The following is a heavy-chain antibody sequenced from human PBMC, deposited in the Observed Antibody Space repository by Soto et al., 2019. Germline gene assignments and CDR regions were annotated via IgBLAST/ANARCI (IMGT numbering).Heavy chain of an antibody. V-gene: IGHV3-23*01. CDR3: AKATAAAGTSSWFDP. CDR1: GFTFSSYA. J-gene: IGHJ5*02. CDR2: ISGSGGST. D-gene: IGHD6-13*01. Sequence: GGSLRLSCAASGFTFSSYAMSWVRQAPGKGLEWVSAISGSGGSTYYADSVEGRFTISRDNSKNTLSLQMNSLRAEDTAVYYCAKATAAAGTSSWFDPWGQGTLVTVSS.